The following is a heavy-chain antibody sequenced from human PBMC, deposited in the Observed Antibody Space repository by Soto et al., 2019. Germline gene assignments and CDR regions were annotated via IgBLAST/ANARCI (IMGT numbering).Heavy chain of an antibody. CDR1: GFRFNEYE. Sequence: EVQLVESGGGLVQPGGSLRLSCVGSGFRFNEYEINWVRQAPGKGLEWIAYINSGGSLIYYAASVKGRFTISRDKYNDSVYLQMNSLSADDTALYYCARETSYGQSATIVGELWGQGTLVTVSS. D-gene: IGHD3-10*01. V-gene: IGHV3-48*03. CDR3: ARETSYGQSATIVGEL. CDR2: INSGGSLI. J-gene: IGHJ4*02.